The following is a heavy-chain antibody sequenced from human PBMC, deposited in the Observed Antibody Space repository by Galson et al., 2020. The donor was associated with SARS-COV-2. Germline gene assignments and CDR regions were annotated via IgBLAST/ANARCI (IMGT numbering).Heavy chain of an antibody. CDR3: ARSLGAAGTLRIDYYYYYRDG. Sequence: GGSLRLSCALSRFTVSSNYMSWVRQAPGKGLEWVSGIYSGGTTFYADSVKGRFTISRDNSKNTLYLQMNSLRGEDTAVYYCARSLGAAGTLRIDYYYYYRDGGGKGTTVTVSS. CDR2: IYSGGTT. CDR1: RFTVSSNY. D-gene: IGHD6-13*01. V-gene: IGHV3-66*02. J-gene: IGHJ6*03.